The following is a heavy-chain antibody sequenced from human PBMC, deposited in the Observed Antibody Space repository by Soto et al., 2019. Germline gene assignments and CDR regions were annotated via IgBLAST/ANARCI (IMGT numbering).Heavy chain of an antibody. CDR2: INPNGGST. CDR1: GYSFSNYS. Sequence: VQLVQSGAEGKKPGASVQVSCKTSGYSFSNYSMHWVRQVPGQGLEWMGKINPNGGSTSLAQKFKDAVTLTRATSTNTVYMELSSLTSEDTAVYYCASDGVQLWPRYYCDYWGQGTLVTVSS. J-gene: IGHJ4*02. D-gene: IGHD1-1*01. V-gene: IGHV1-46*01. CDR3: ASDGVQLWPRYYCDY.